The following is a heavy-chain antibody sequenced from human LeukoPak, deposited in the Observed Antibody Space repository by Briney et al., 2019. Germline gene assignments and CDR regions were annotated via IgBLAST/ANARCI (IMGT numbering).Heavy chain of an antibody. V-gene: IGHV3-23*01. CDR2: ISGSGGST. D-gene: IGHD2-2*01. Sequence: GGSPRLSCAASGFTFSSYAMSWVRQAPGKGLEWVSAISGSGGSTYYADSVKGRFTISRDNSKNTLYLQMNSLRAEDTAVYYCAKDSRSSTSCRGYFDYWGQGTLVTVSS. CDR1: GFTFSSYA. CDR3: AKDSRSSTSCRGYFDY. J-gene: IGHJ4*02.